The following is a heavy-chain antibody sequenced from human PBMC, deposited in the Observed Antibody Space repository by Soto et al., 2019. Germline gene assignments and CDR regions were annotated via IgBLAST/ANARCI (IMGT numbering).Heavy chain of an antibody. Sequence: GESLKISCKGSGYSFTSYWISWVRQMPGKGLEWMGRIDPSDSYTNYSPTFQGHVTISADKSISTAYLQWSSLKASDTAMFYCARGIAVAGTSYYYYGMDVWGQGTTVTVSS. D-gene: IGHD6-19*01. J-gene: IGHJ6*02. V-gene: IGHV5-10-1*01. CDR1: GYSFTSYW. CDR3: ARGIAVAGTSYYYYGMDV. CDR2: IDPSDSYT.